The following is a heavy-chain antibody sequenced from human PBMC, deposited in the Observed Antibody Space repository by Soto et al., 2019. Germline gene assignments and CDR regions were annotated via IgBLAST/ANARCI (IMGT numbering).Heavy chain of an antibody. CDR2: ISYDGSNK. V-gene: IGHV3-30-3*01. J-gene: IGHJ4*02. Sequence: GGSLRLSCAASGFTFSSYAMHWVRQAPGKGLEWVAVISYDGSNKYYADSVKGRFTISRDNSKNTLYLQMNSLRAEDTAVYYCARDQDDYFDYWGQGTLVTVSS. CDR3: ARDQDDYFDY. CDR1: GFTFSSYA.